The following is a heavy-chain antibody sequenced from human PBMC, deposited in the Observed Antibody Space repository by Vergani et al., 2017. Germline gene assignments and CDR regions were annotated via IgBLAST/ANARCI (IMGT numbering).Heavy chain of an antibody. Sequence: HMQLVQSGPEVKKPGTSVKVSCKASGFTFTSSAVQWVRQARGQRLEWIGWIVVGSGNTNYAQKFPERVTITRDMSTSTAYMELSSLRSEDTAVYYCGGARRYYYDSSGYYCVAFDIWGQGTMVTVSS. CDR1: GFTFTSSA. V-gene: IGHV1-58*01. CDR3: GGARRYYYDSSGYYCVAFDI. CDR2: IVVGSGNT. J-gene: IGHJ3*02. D-gene: IGHD3-22*01.